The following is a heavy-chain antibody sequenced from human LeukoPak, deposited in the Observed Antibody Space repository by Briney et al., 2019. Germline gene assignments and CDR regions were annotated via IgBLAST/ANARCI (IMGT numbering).Heavy chain of an antibody. CDR2: IYHSGST. CDR1: GYSISSGYY. V-gene: IGHV4-38-2*01. D-gene: IGHD1-1*01. J-gene: IGHJ5*02. CDR3: ARSPYNWNLENWFDP. Sequence: PSETLSLTCAVSGYSISSGYYWGWIRQPPGKGLEWIGSIYHSGSTYYNLSLKSRVTISVDTSKNQFSLKLSSVTAADTAVYYCARSPYNWNLENWFDPWGQGTLVTVSS.